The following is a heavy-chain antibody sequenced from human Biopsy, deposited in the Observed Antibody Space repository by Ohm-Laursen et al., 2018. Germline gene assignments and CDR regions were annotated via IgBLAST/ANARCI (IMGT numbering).Heavy chain of an antibody. J-gene: IGHJ4*02. D-gene: IGHD3-16*01. CDR3: ASSNPSRVAGGVALLDH. V-gene: IGHV3-11*04. Sequence: SLRLSCAASGFTFSDYYMSWIRQAPGKGLEWVSYITSGGSTTDYADSVKGRFSISRGNAKNTVYLQMNSLGIDDTAVYYCASSNPSRVAGGVALLDHWGQGALVTVSS. CDR1: GFTFSDYY. CDR2: ITSGGSTT.